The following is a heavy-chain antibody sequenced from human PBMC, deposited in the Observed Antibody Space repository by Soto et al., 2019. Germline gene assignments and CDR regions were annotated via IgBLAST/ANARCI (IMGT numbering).Heavy chain of an antibody. D-gene: IGHD2-8*01. CDR1: GGSISSGDYY. Sequence: QVQLQESGPGLVKPSQTLSLTCTVSGGSISSGDYYWSWIRQPPGKGLEWIGYIYYSGSTYYNPXLKSRVTIAVDXSXIXXSLKLSSVTAADTAVYYCASSGYCTNGVCYTPFDYWGQGTLVTVSS. J-gene: IGHJ4*02. V-gene: IGHV4-30-4*01. CDR2: IYYSGST. CDR3: ASSGYCTNGVCYTPFDY.